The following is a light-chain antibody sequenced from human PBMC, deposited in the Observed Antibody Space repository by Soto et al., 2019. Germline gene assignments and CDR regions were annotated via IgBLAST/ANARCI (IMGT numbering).Light chain of an antibody. CDR3: QQGHNWPLT. J-gene: IGKJ2*01. CDR1: QSISTE. CDR2: SAS. Sequence: EIVMTQSPATLSVSPGERATLSCRASQSISTELAWYQQKPGQPPRLIIYSASTRATGVPARFTGSGSGSEFTLTISGLQSEDFAVYYCQQGHNWPLTFSQENRLEI. V-gene: IGKV3-15*01.